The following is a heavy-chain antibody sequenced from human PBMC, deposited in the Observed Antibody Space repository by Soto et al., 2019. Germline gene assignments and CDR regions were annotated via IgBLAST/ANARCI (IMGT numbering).Heavy chain of an antibody. CDR2: ISSSSGSI. CDR3: ARDLAFEFSSSS. CDR1: GFTFSTYI. Sequence: GGSLRRSCSASGFTFSTYIMNWVRQAPGKGLEWVSSISSSSGSIYYADSVKGRFTISRDNAKNSLFLQMNSLRAEDTAVYYCARDLAFEFSSSSWGQGTLVTVSS. J-gene: IGHJ5*02. V-gene: IGHV3-21*06. D-gene: IGHD6-6*01.